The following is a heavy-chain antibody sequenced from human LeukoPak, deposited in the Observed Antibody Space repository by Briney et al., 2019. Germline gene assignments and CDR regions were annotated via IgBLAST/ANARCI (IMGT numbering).Heavy chain of an antibody. CDR2: IYYSGST. CDR1: GGSISSGGYY. Sequence: SETLSLTCAVSGGSISSGGYYWSWIRQHPGKGLEWIGYIYYSGSTYYNPSLKSRVTISVDTSKNQFSLKLSSVTAADTAVYYCARGLRCTNGVCYSWFDPWGQGTLVTVSS. CDR3: ARGLRCTNGVCYSWFDP. J-gene: IGHJ5*02. V-gene: IGHV4-31*11. D-gene: IGHD2-8*01.